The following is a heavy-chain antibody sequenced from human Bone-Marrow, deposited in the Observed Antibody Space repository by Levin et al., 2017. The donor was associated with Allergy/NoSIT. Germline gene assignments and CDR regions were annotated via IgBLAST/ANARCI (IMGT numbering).Heavy chain of an antibody. CDR2: IYSTGRA. CDR3: AVVPTAWFYFQY. CDR1: GGSISSSSWS. V-gene: IGHV4-39*01. D-gene: IGHD2-2*01. J-gene: IGHJ4*02. Sequence: MSSETLSLTCTVSGGSISSSSWSWGWIRQPPGKGLEWIGNIYSTGRANYNPSLKSRLTISVDTSKNQFSLNLSSVTAADTAVYYCAVVPTAWFYFQYWGQGTLVTVSS.